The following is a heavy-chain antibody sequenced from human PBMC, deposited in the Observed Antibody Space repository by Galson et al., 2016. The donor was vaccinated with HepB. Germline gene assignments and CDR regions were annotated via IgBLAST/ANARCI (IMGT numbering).Heavy chain of an antibody. D-gene: IGHD6-13*01. CDR2: ITGSDGST. CDR3: AKAIAATGTTYHYGMDV. CDR1: GFTFTNYA. J-gene: IGHJ6*02. V-gene: IGHV3-23*01. Sequence: SLRLSCAASGFTFTNYAMSWVRQAPGKGLEWVSGITGSDGSTRYADSVKGRFIISRDNSKNSLYLQMKSLRNEDTALYYCAKAIAATGTTYHYGMDVWGQGTTVIVSS.